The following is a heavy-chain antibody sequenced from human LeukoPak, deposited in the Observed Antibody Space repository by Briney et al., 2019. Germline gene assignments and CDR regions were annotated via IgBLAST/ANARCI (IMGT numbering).Heavy chain of an antibody. D-gene: IGHD2-2*02. CDR2: INHSGST. Sequence: SETLSLTCAVYGGSFSGYYWSWIRQPPGKGLEWIGEINHSGSTNYNPSLKSRVTISVDTSKNQFSLKLSSVTAADTAVYYCARGGGASGCSSTSCYTIGYWGQGTLVTVSS. CDR3: ARGGGASGCSSTSCYTIGY. J-gene: IGHJ4*02. V-gene: IGHV4-34*01. CDR1: GGSFSGYY.